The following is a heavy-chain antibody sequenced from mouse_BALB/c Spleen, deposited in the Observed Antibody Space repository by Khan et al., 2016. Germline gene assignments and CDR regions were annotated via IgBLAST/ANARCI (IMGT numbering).Heavy chain of an antibody. J-gene: IGHJ2*01. CDR1: GYSITSDYA. V-gene: IGHV3-2*02. CDR2: ISYSGST. D-gene: IGHD1-1*01. Sequence: EVKLQESGPGLVKPSQSLSLTCTVTGYSITSDYAWNWIRQFPGNKLEWMGYISYSGSTSYNPSLKSRISITRDNSKNQLFLQLNSVTTEDTATYYCGRDTTVVARDYFHYRGHDNTITVS. CDR3: GRDTTVVARDYFHY.